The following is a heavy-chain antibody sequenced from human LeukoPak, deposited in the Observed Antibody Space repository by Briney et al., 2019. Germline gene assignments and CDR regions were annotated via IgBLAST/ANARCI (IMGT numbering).Heavy chain of an antibody. CDR3: ARDILMTTVTPGADY. D-gene: IGHD4-17*01. J-gene: IGHJ4*02. Sequence: SQTLSLTCTVSGGSISSGDYYWSWIRQPPGKGLEWIGYIYYSGSTYYNPSLKSRVTISVDTSKNQFSLKLSSVTAADTAVYYCARDILMTTVTPGADYWGQGTLVTVSS. V-gene: IGHV4-30-4*01. CDR2: IYYSGST. CDR1: GGSISSGDYY.